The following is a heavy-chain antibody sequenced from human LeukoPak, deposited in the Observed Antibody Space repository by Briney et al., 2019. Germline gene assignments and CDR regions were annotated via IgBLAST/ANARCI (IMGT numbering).Heavy chain of an antibody. Sequence: SVKVSFTASGGTFSSYAISWVRQAPGQGLEWMGGIIPIFGTANYAQKFQGRVTITADESTSTAYMELSSLRSEDTAVYYCARGGWYDGFDYWGQGTLVTVSS. V-gene: IGHV1-69*13. CDR2: IIPIFGTA. J-gene: IGHJ4*02. CDR1: GGTFSSYA. CDR3: ARGGWYDGFDY. D-gene: IGHD6-19*01.